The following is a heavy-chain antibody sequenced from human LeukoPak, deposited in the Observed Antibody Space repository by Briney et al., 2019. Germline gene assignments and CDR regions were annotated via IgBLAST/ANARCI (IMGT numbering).Heavy chain of an antibody. CDR3: ARKTYGYPYDY. J-gene: IGHJ4*02. CDR1: GYTFTSYS. D-gene: IGHD5-18*01. CDR2: INPSGDGT. Sequence: GASVKVSCKASGYTFTSYSMHWVRQAPGQGLEWMGAINPSGDGTSYAQKFQGRVTVTRDTSTTTVYIELSSLRSEDTAVYYCARKTYGYPYDYWGQGTLVTVSS. V-gene: IGHV1-46*01.